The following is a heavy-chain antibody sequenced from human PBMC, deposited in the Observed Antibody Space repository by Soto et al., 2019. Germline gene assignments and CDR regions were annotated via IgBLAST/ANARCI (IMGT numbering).Heavy chain of an antibody. CDR2: ISYDGSNK. V-gene: IGHV3-30-3*01. CDR3: ARGTPIVVVPAANSFYYGMDV. J-gene: IGHJ6*02. CDR1: GFTFSSYA. Sequence: QVQLVESGGGVVQPGRSLRLSCAASGFTFSSYAMHWVRQAPGKGLEWVAVISYDGSNKYYADSVKGRFTISRDNSKNTLYLQMNSLRAEDTAVYYCARGTPIVVVPAANSFYYGMDVWGQGTTVTVSS. D-gene: IGHD2-2*01.